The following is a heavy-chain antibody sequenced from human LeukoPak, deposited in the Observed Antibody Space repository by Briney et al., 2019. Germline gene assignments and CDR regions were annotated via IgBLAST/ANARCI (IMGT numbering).Heavy chain of an antibody. CDR2: ISAYNGNT. V-gene: IGHV1-18*01. CDR1: GYTFTSYG. CDR3: AREPNYVDTATRGLFDY. Sequence: ASVKVSCKASGYTFTSYGISWVRQAPGQGLEWMGWISAYNGNTNYAQKLQGRVTMTTDTSTSPAYMELRSLRSDDTAVYYCAREPNYVDTATRGLFDYWGQGTLVTVSS. D-gene: IGHD5-18*01. J-gene: IGHJ4*02.